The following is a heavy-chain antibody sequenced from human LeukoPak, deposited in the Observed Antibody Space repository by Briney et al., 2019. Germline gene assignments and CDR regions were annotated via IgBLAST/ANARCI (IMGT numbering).Heavy chain of an antibody. CDR2: INHGRST. CDR3: ARHRKPAITMIRGVNRGGAIDY. J-gene: IGHJ4*02. V-gene: IGHV4-34*01. D-gene: IGHD3-10*01. CDR1: VGSFSGYY. Sequence: SETLSLTCAVYVGSFSGYYWTWIRQPPGKGLEWIGEINHGRSTNYNPSLKSRVTISLDTSKNQFSLKLSSVTAADTAVYCARHRKPAITMIRGVNRGGAIDYWGQGTLVTVSS.